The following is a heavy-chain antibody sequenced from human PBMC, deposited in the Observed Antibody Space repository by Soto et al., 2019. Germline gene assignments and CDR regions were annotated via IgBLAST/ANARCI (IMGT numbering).Heavy chain of an antibody. Sequence: LRLSCAASGFSFSDYAMRWVRQAPGKGLEWVSVISESGGSIHYADSVRGRFTVSRDNSKNSLSLRMNSLRDEDTAVYFCAKRSPYSSGWYSPIFDYWGQGALVTVSS. J-gene: IGHJ4*02. D-gene: IGHD6-13*01. CDR2: ISESGGSI. CDR1: GFSFSDYA. CDR3: AKRSPYSSGWYSPIFDY. V-gene: IGHV3-23*01.